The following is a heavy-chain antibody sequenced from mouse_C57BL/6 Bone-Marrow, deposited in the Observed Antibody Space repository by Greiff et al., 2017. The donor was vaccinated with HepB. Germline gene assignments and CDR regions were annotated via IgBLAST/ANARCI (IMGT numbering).Heavy chain of an antibody. Sequence: QVQLKQPGAELVKPGASVKVSCKASGYTFTSYWMHWVKQRPGQGLEWIGRIHPSDSDTNYNQKFKGKATLTVDKSSSTAYMQLSSLTSEDSAVYYCAIKGILYYYGMDYWGQGTSVTVSS. V-gene: IGHV1-74*01. J-gene: IGHJ4*01. CDR2: IHPSDSDT. D-gene: IGHD3-3*01. CDR1: GYTFTSYW. CDR3: AIKGILYYYGMDY.